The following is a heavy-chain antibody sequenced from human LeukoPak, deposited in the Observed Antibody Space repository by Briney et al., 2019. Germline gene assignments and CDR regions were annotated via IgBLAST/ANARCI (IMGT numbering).Heavy chain of an antibody. D-gene: IGHD6-13*01. J-gene: IGHJ5*02. CDR3: ARDNIAAAGTITPPSGFDP. CDR1: GYTFTGYY. Sequence: ASVKVSCKASGYTFTGYYMHWVRQAPGQGLEWMGWIKPNSGGTNYAQKLQGRVTMTRDTSTSTAYMELRSLRSDDTAVYYCARDNIAAAGTITPPSGFDPWGQGTLVTVSS. CDR2: IKPNSGGT. V-gene: IGHV1-2*02.